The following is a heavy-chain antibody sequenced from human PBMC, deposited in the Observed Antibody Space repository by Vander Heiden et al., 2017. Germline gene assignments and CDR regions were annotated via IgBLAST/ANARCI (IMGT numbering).Heavy chain of an antibody. CDR3: TTQNIRSFDN. Sequence: EVHLVESGGGLVQPGGSLRLSCAASGFTFSEAWMSWVRRAPGKGLEWVGRIKSKIDGGSVEYAAPGRDRFTISRDDSKNTLYLQMNSLKTEDTAVYFCTTQNIRSFDNWGQGALVTVSS. V-gene: IGHV3-15*01. CDR1: GFTFSEAW. J-gene: IGHJ4*02. CDR2: IKSKIDGGSV.